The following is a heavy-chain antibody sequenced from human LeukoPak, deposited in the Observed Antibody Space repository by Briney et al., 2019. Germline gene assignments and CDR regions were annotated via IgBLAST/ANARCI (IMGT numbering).Heavy chain of an antibody. Sequence: ASVKVSCKASGYTFTTYPINWVRQAPGQGLEWMGWINTNTGNPTYARGFTGRFVFSLDTSVTTAYLQISSLKPEDTAVYYCARVIKGAYYYALDVWGQGTTVTVSS. V-gene: IGHV7-4-1*02. CDR1: GYTFTTYP. J-gene: IGHJ6*02. CDR3: ARVIKGAYYYALDV. CDR2: INTNTGNP.